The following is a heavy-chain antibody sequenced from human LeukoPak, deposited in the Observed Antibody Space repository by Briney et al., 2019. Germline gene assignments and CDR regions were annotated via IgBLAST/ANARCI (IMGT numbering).Heavy chain of an antibody. CDR3: ARGLWFGELLGGYYFDY. CDR2: INAGNGNT. D-gene: IGHD3-10*01. Sequence: GASVKVSCKASGYTFTSYAMHWVRQAPGQRLEWMGWINAGNGNTKYSQKFQGRVTITRDTSASTAHMELSSLRSEDTAVYYCARGLWFGELLGGYYFDYWGQGTLVTVSS. J-gene: IGHJ4*02. CDR1: GYTFTSYA. V-gene: IGHV1-3*01.